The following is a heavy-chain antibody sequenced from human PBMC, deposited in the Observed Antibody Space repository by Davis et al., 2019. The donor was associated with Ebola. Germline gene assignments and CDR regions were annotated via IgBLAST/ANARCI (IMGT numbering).Heavy chain of an antibody. J-gene: IGHJ5*02. V-gene: IGHV1-18*04. CDR3: TRGYCSGTNCYSWFDP. D-gene: IGHD2-2*02. CDR2: ISASNGNT. CDR1: GYSITNNG. Sequence: ASVKVSCKASGYSITNNGITWVRQAPGQGLEWMGCISASNGNTNYAQRFQGRVTITRNITLTTAYMELSRLRSDDTAVYYCTRGYCSGTNCYSWFDPWGQGTLVTVSS.